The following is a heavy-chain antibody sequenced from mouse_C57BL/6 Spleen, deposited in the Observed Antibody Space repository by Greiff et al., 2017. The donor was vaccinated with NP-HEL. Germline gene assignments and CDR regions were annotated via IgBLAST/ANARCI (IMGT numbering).Heavy chain of an antibody. CDR1: GFSLTSYG. CDR3: AKNTHYYGSSGGVYFDY. J-gene: IGHJ2*01. D-gene: IGHD1-1*01. Sequence: QVQLQQSGPGLVQPSQSLSITCTVSGFSLTSYGVHWVRQSPGKGLEWLGVIWRGGSTDYNAAFMSRLSITKDNSKSQVFFKMNSLQADDTAIYYCAKNTHYYGSSGGVYFDYWGQGTTLTVSS. CDR2: IWRGGST. V-gene: IGHV2-5*01.